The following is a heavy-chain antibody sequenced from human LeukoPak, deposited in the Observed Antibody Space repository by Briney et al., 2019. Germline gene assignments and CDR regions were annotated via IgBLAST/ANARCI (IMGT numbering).Heavy chain of an antibody. CDR1: GFTFSHYA. CDR3: AKGHSSSWYFSY. J-gene: IGHJ4*02. D-gene: IGHD6-13*01. CDR2: ISNDGSLK. Sequence: GGSLRLSCATSGFTFSHYAFHWVRQAPGKGLEWVAVISNDGSLKFYADSVKDRFTISRDNSKNTLYLQMNSLRVEDTAVYYCAKGHSSSWYFSYWGQGTLVTVSS. V-gene: IGHV3-30*18.